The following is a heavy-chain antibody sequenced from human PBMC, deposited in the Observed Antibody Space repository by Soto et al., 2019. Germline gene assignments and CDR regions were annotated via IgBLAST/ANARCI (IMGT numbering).Heavy chain of an antibody. CDR2: IYYSGST. V-gene: IGHV4-39*01. CDR1: GGSISSSSYY. Sequence: SETLSLTCTVSGGSISSSSYYWGWIRQPPGKGLEWIGSIYYSGSTYYNPSLKSRVTISVDTSKNQFSLKLSSVTAADTAVYYCATLTTIVVVVAATHLDAFDIWG. J-gene: IGHJ3*02. CDR3: ATLTTIVVVVAATHLDAFDI. D-gene: IGHD2-15*01.